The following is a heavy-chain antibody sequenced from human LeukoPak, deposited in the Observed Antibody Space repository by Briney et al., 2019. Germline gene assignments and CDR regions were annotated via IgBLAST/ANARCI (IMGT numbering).Heavy chain of an antibody. Sequence: GGTLRLSCAASGFTVITNDMTWVRQAPGKGLEWVSVLYSDGNTKYADSVQGRFTISRDNSKNTLYLEMNRLSPDYTAVYYCARGVEPLAANTLAYWGQGTLVTVSS. CDR3: ARGVEPLAANTLAY. CDR2: LYSDGNT. CDR1: GFTVITND. V-gene: IGHV3-53*01. D-gene: IGHD1-14*01. J-gene: IGHJ4*02.